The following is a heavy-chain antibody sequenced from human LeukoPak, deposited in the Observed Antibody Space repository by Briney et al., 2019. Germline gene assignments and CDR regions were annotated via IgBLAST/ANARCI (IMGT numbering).Heavy chain of an antibody. CDR3: ARVQGWLRPVDY. Sequence: PGGSLRLSCAASGFTFSGYSMNWVRQAPGKGLEWVSSISSSSSYIYYADSVKGRFTISRDNAKNSLYLQMNSLRAEDTAVYYCARVQGWLRPVDYWGQGTLVTVSS. CDR2: ISSSSSYI. V-gene: IGHV3-21*01. J-gene: IGHJ4*02. CDR1: GFTFSGYS. D-gene: IGHD5-12*01.